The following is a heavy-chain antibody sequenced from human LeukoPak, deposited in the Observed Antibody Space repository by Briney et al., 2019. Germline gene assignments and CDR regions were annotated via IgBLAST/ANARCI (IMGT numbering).Heavy chain of an antibody. CDR1: GGSFSGYY. V-gene: IGHV4-34*01. D-gene: IGHD3-10*01. CDR3: AREWFPDGFDY. CDR2: INHSGST. J-gene: IGHJ4*02. Sequence: SETLSLTCAVYGGSFSGYYWSWIRQPPGKGLEWIGEINHSGSTNYNPSLKSRVTISVDTSKNQFSLKLSSVTAADTAAYYCAREWFPDGFDYWGQGTLVTVSS.